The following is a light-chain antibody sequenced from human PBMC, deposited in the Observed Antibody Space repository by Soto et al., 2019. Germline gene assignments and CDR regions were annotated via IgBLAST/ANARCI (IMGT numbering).Light chain of an antibody. J-gene: IGLJ1*01. CDR2: EVS. Sequence: QSALTQPPSASGSPGQSVTISCTGTSSDVGATDYVSWYQQHPGKAPKLMIYEVSKRPSGVPDRFSGSKSGNTASLTVSGLQVEDEADYYCISLAGDSNVFGTGTKLTVL. CDR3: ISLAGDSNV. V-gene: IGLV2-8*01. CDR1: SSDVGATDY.